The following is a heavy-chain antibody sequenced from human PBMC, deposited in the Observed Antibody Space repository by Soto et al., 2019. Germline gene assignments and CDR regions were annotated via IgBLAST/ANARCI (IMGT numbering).Heavy chain of an antibody. J-gene: IGHJ6*02. CDR1: GFTFSSYA. D-gene: IGHD2-15*01. CDR2: ISGSGGST. Sequence: EVQLLESGGGLVQPGGSLRLSCAASGFTFSSYAMSWVRQAPGKGLEWVSAISGSGGSTYYADSVKGRFTISRDNSKNTLYLQMNSLRAEDTAVYYCAKGGDGISHIRLWYYYGMDVWGQETTVTVSS. CDR3: AKGGDGISHIRLWYYYGMDV. V-gene: IGHV3-23*01.